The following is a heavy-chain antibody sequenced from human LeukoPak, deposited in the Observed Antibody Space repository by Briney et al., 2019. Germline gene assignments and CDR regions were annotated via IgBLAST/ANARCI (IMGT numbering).Heavy chain of an antibody. J-gene: IGHJ4*02. D-gene: IGHD5-12*01. CDR3: ARVMISVATIFDY. CDR2: ISYDGSNK. Sequence: GGSLRLSCAASGFTFSSYAMHWVRQAPGEGLEWVAVISYDGSNKYYADSVKGRFTISRDNSKNTLYLQMNSLRAEDTAVYYCARVMISVATIFDYWGQGTLVTVSS. CDR1: GFTFSSYA. V-gene: IGHV3-30*01.